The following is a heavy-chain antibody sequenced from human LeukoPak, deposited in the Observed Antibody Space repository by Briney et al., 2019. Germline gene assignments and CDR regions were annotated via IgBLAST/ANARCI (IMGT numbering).Heavy chain of an antibody. Sequence: GGSLRLSCAASGFTFSSYAMSWVRQAPGKGLEWVSGISGSGDSTYYADSVKGRFTISRDNSKNTLYLQMNTLRAEDTAVYSCAKDRMVRGVNYFDLWGQGTLVTVSS. V-gene: IGHV3-23*01. CDR2: ISGSGDST. D-gene: IGHD3-10*01. CDR3: AKDRMVRGVNYFDL. CDR1: GFTFSSYA. J-gene: IGHJ4*02.